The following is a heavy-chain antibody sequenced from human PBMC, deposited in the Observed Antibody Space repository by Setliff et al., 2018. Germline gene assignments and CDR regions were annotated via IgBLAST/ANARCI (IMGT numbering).Heavy chain of an antibody. D-gene: IGHD3-10*01. CDR2: INFDGSST. V-gene: IGHV3-74*01. CDR3: ARSPKLQITMVLYYFDY. J-gene: IGHJ4*02. CDR1: GFTFSKYW. Sequence: PGGSLRLSCAASGFTFSKYWMYWVRQTPGKGLVWVSRINFDGSSTNYADSVKGRFTISRDNSNNTLYVEMNSLRAEDTAVYYCARSPKLQITMVLYYFDYWGQGTLVTVSS.